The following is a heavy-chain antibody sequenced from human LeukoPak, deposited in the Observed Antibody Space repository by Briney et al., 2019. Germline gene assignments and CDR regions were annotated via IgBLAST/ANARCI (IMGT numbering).Heavy chain of an antibody. CDR2: IYYSGGT. CDR1: GGSISSYY. Sequence: SETLSLTCTVSGGSISSYYWSWIRQPPGKGLEWIGYIYYSGGTNYNPSLKSRVTISVDTSKNQFSLKLSSVTAADTAVYYCARGDIVATSADYWGQGTLVTVSS. J-gene: IGHJ4*02. V-gene: IGHV4-59*01. D-gene: IGHD5-12*01. CDR3: ARGDIVATSADY.